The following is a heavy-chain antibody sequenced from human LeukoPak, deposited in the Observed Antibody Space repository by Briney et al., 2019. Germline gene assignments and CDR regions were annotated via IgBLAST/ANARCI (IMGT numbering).Heavy chain of an antibody. V-gene: IGHV3-23*01. CDR2: INGSGGST. CDR3: AKIPSIDSSPFDY. J-gene: IGHJ4*02. Sequence: GGSLRLSCAASGFTFSSYAMSWVRQAPGKGLEWVSAINGSGGSTYYADSVKGRFTISRDNSKNTLYLQMNSLRAEDTAVYYCAKIPSIDSSPFDYWGQGTLVTVSS. CDR1: GFTFSSYA. D-gene: IGHD6-6*01.